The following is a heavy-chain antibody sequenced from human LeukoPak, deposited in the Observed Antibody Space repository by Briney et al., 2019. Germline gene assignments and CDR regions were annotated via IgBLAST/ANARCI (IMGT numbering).Heavy chain of an antibody. CDR1: GGSINNYY. D-gene: IGHD1-26*01. J-gene: IGHJ4*02. V-gene: IGHV4-4*07. CDR3: LREPLP. Sequence: SETLSLTCTVSGGSINNYYWGWIRQPAGKGLEWIGRMYSSGGVSYNPSLKSRVTMSGDTSKNQISLKVISVTAADTAVYYCLREPLPWGQGTLVTVSS. CDR2: MYSSGGV.